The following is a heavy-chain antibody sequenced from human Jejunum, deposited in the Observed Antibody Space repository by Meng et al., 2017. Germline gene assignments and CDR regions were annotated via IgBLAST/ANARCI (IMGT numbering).Heavy chain of an antibody. CDR2: IFYNGNT. CDR1: GGSISSTSHF. V-gene: IGHV4-39*02. D-gene: IGHD5-12*01. CDR3: ARRAGYTVGPEEDWFDL. Sequence: QLQLQESGPGLVKPSETLSPTCTVSGGSISSTSHFWGWIRQPPGKGLEYIGHIFYNGNTFYNSSLKSRVTISVDTSKNHFSLKLSSVTAADTAIYYCARRAGYTVGPEEDWFDLWGQGTLVTVSS. J-gene: IGHJ5*02.